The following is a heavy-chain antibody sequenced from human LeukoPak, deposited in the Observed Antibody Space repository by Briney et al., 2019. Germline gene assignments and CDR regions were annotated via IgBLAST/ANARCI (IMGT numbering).Heavy chain of an antibody. J-gene: IGHJ3*02. D-gene: IGHD4-17*01. CDR3: ARRQTPDYGDPWGAFDI. Sequence: GGSLKISWKGSGSRFTSYWIGGVRQMPGKGLEGMGIIYPGDSDTRYSASCQGQVTISAEKSITTAYLQWSSLKASDTAMYYCARRQTPDYGDPWGAFDIWGQGTMVTVSS. CDR1: GSRFTSYW. CDR2: IYPGDSDT. V-gene: IGHV5-51*01.